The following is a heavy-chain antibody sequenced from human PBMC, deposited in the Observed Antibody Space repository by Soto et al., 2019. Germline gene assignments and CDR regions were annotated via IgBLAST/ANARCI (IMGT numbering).Heavy chain of an antibody. Sequence: DVQLVESGGGLVQPGRSLRLSCAASGFTFDDYAMHWVRQAPGKGLEWVSGISWNSGSIGYADSVKGRFTISRDNAKNSLYLQMNSLRAEDTALYYCAKDIYSTGRGTMVRGVFWMTFDIWGQGTMVTVSS. CDR3: AKDIYSTGRGTMVRGVFWMTFDI. CDR1: GFTFDDYA. V-gene: IGHV3-9*01. D-gene: IGHD3-10*01. CDR2: ISWNSGSI. J-gene: IGHJ3*02.